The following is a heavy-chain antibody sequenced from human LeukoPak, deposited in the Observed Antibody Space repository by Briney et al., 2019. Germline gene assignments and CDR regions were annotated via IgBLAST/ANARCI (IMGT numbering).Heavy chain of an antibody. CDR2: INSASSDI. CDR1: GFAFSTYT. CDR3: AKDRLRYCSGGGCYSPVDY. V-gene: IGHV3-21*04. D-gene: IGHD2-15*01. J-gene: IGHJ4*02. Sequence: GSLRLSCAASGFAFSTYTMNWVRQAPGKGLEWISCINSASSDIYYADSVWGRFTISRDNAKNSLYLQMNSLRAEDTAVFYCAKDRLRYCSGGGCYSPVDYWGQGTLVTVSS.